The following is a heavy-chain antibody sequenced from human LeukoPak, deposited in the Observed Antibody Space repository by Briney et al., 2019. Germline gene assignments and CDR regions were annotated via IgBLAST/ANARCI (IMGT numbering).Heavy chain of an antibody. CDR1: GGSISSYY. Sequence: SETLSLTCTVSGGSISSYYCSWIRQPPGKGLEWIGYIDHSGNTKYNPSLQSRVTISVDTSKNQFSLQLGSVTTADTAVYYCARAIRGNFFASDHWGQGTLDPVSS. CDR2: IDHSGNT. CDR3: ARAIRGNFFASDH. J-gene: IGHJ4*02. V-gene: IGHV4-59*01. D-gene: IGHD1-7*01.